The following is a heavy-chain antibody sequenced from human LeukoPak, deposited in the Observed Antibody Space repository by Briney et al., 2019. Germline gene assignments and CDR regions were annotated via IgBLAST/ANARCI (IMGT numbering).Heavy chain of an antibody. Sequence: PSETLSLTCAVYGGSFSGYYWSWIRQPPGKGLEWIGSIYHSGSTYYNPSLKSRVTISVDTSKNQFSLKLSSVTAADTAVYYCARAQAQAYGSGSYYIPVISGSDYWGQGTLVTVSS. CDR3: ARAQAQAYGSGSYYIPVISGSDY. CDR1: GGSFSGYY. D-gene: IGHD3-10*01. J-gene: IGHJ4*02. V-gene: IGHV4-34*01. CDR2: IYHSGST.